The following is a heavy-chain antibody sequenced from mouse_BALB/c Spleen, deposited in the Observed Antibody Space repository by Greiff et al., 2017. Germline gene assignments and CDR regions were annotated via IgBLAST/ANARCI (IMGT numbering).Heavy chain of an antibody. J-gene: IGHJ4*01. CDR2: IWSDGST. D-gene: IGHD1-1*01. CDR3: ARHNYGNYYAMDY. Sequence: VKLMESGPDLVAPSQSLSITCTVSGFSLTSYGVHWVRQPPGKGLEWLVVIWSDGSTTYNSALKSRLSISKDNSKSQVFLKMNSLQTDDTAMYYCARHNYGNYYAMDYWGQGTSVTVSS. CDR1: GFSLTSYG. V-gene: IGHV2-6-2*01.